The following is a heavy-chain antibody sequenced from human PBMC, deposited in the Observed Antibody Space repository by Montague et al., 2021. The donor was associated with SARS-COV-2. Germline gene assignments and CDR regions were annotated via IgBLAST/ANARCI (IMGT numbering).Heavy chain of an antibody. V-gene: IGHV4-39*01. D-gene: IGHD3-10*01. CDR1: GGSVSSSPYY. Sequence: SETLSLTSTLSGGSVSSSPYYWGWIRQPPGRGLEWVGRISYSGRTYFSPSLKSRLTISVDSSENQFSLRLSSVTAADTAVYYCASSYYYGSGTYVYNYYMDVWGKGTTVTVSS. CDR2: ISYSGRT. CDR3: ASSYYYGSGTYVYNYYMDV. J-gene: IGHJ6*03.